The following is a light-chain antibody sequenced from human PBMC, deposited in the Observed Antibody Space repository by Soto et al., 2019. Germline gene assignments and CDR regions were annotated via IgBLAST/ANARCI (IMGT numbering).Light chain of an antibody. CDR2: AAS. J-gene: IGKJ1*01. CDR3: QQSYRTAWT. V-gene: IGKV1-39*01. CDR1: QNIVGY. Sequence: DIQKTQSPSSLSASVGDRVTITCRASQNIVGYLNWYQQKPGKAPKLLLYAASSLQTGVPSRFSGSGSGTDFTLTISSLQPEDFATYYCQQSYRTAWTFGQGTKVDIK.